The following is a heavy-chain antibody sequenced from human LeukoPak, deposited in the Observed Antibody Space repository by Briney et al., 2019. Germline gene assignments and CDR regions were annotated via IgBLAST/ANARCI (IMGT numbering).Heavy chain of an antibody. CDR3: TTHPCDGGSCYYVSDN. CDR2: IRSKANSYAT. D-gene: IGHD3-10*02. V-gene: IGHV3-73*01. J-gene: IGHJ4*02. Sequence: GGSLRLSCAASGFTFSGSAIHWVRQASGKGLEWVGRIRSKANSYATSSAASVKGRFTISRDDSKNMAYLQMDSLKTEDTAVYYCTTHPCDGGSCYYVSDNWGQGTLVTVSS. CDR1: GFTFSGSA.